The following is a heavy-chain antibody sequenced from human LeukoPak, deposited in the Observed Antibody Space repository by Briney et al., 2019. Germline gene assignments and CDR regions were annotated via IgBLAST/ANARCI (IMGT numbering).Heavy chain of an antibody. V-gene: IGHV4-39*01. CDR2: IYYSGST. CDR1: GGSISSSSYY. CDR3: AKARSGSNYGPPLDY. Sequence: SETLSLTCTVSGGSISSSSYYWGWIRQPPGKGLEWIGSIYYSGSTYYNPSLKSRVTISVDTSKNQFSLKLSSVTAADTAVYYCAKARSGSNYGPPLDYWGQGTLVTVSS. J-gene: IGHJ4*02. D-gene: IGHD5-18*01.